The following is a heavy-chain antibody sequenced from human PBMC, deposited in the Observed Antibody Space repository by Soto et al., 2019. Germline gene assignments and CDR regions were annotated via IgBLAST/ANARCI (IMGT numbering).Heavy chain of an antibody. J-gene: IGHJ4*02. CDR1: GYNFSRDW. CDR3: TRAQDGYNFVY. D-gene: IGHD5-12*01. Sequence: GAPGKGSFKGSGYNFSRDWINLVRQAPGQGLEWMGWISAYNGNTNYAQKLQGRVTMTTDTSTSTAYMELRSLRSDDTAVYYCTRAQDGYNFVYWGQGTLVTVSS. CDR2: ISAYNGNT. V-gene: IGHV1-18*01.